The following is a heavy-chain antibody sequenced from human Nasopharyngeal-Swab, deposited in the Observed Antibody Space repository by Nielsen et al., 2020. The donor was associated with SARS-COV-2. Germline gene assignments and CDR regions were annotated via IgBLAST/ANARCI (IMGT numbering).Heavy chain of an antibody. V-gene: IGHV3-23*01. CDR3: ALRVTTVTPIVVSGSY. Sequence: GESLKISCAASGFTFSTYDMSWVRQAPGKGLEWVSAISGSGGSTYYADSVKGRFTISRDNSKNTLYLQMNSLRAEDTAVYYCALRVTTVTPIVVSGSYWGQGTLVTVSS. CDR1: GFTFSTYD. D-gene: IGHD4-17*01. CDR2: ISGSGGST. J-gene: IGHJ4*02.